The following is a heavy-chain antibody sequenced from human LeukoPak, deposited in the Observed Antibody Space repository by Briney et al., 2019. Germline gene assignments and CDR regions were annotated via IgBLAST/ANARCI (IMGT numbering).Heavy chain of an antibody. CDR3: ASTYDFWSGYYIDY. D-gene: IGHD3-3*01. Sequence: PGGSLRLSCAASGFTLSSNYMSWVRQAPGKGLEWVSVIYSGGSTYYADSVKGRFTISRDNSKNTLYLQMNSLRAEDTAVYYCASTYDFWSGYYIDYWGQGTLVTVSS. J-gene: IGHJ4*02. CDR1: GFTLSSNY. CDR2: IYSGGST. V-gene: IGHV3-66*02.